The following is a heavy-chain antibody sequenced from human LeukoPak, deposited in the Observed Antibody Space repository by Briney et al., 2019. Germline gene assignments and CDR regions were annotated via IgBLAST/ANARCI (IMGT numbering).Heavy chain of an antibody. J-gene: IGHJ4*02. CDR3: VSRAGSPWGPFDD. CDR1: GFTFSSST. D-gene: IGHD7-27*01. CDR2: ISRGGVIT. Sequence: GESLRLSCAASGFTFSSSTMNWVRQAPGKGLEWVSSISRGGVITYYADSVKGRFTISRDNSNNTLYLHMNSLRAEDTAVYYCVSRAGSPWGPFDDWGQGTLVTVSS. V-gene: IGHV3-23*01.